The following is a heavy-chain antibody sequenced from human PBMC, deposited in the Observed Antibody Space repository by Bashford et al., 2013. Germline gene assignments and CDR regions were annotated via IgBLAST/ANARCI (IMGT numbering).Heavy chain of an antibody. CDR2: IFPGDSDV. D-gene: IGHD2-15*01. J-gene: IGHJ4*02. Sequence: QMPGKGLEWMGIIFPGDSDVRYSPSFQGQVTMSADKSLSTAYLQWSSLKASDSALYYCARLGEYRSGGTSYAGGFFDYWGQGTVVTVSS. CDR3: ARLGEYRSGGTSYAGGFFDY. V-gene: IGHV5-51*01.